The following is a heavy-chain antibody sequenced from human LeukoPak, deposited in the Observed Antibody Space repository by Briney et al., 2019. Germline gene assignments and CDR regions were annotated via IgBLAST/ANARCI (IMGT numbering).Heavy chain of an antibody. J-gene: IGHJ5*02. CDR2: ISAYNGNT. V-gene: IGHV1-18*01. CDR1: GYTFTSYG. Sequence: ASVKVSCKASGYTFTSYGISWVRQAPGQGLEWMGWISAYNGNTNYAKKLQGRVTMTTDTSTSTAYMELRSLRSDDTAVYYCARVIVLMVYAKESRYCSGGSCYSALNWFDPWGQGTLVTVSS. D-gene: IGHD2-15*01. CDR3: ARVIVLMVYAKESRYCSGGSCYSALNWFDP.